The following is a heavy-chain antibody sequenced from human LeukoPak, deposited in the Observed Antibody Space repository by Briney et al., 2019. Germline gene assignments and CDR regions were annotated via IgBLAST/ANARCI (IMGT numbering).Heavy chain of an antibody. J-gene: IGHJ4*02. CDR1: GYTFSGYY. CDR2: INPNSGGT. Sequence: GASVKVSCKASGYTFSGYYMHWVRQAPGQGLEWMGWINPNSGGTYYTQKFQGRVTMTRDTSISTAYMELSSLRSDDTAVYYCARGPGSGDYYFDYWGQGTLVTVSS. CDR3: ARGPGSGDYYFDY. V-gene: IGHV1-2*02. D-gene: IGHD4-17*01.